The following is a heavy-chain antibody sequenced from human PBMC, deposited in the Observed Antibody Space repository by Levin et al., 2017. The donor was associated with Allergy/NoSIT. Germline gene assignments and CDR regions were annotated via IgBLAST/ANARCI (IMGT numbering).Heavy chain of an antibody. J-gene: IGHJ4*02. Sequence: TGGSLRLSCAASGFTFSNYAMNWVRQAPGKGLEWVSAISGSGGSTYYADSVKGRFTISRDNSKNTLYLQMNSLRAEDTAVYYCAKDGLAARRSNCDYWGQGTLVTFSS. V-gene: IGHV3-23*01. CDR2: ISGSGGST. D-gene: IGHD6-6*01. CDR3: AKDGLAARRSNCDY. CDR1: GFTFSNYA.